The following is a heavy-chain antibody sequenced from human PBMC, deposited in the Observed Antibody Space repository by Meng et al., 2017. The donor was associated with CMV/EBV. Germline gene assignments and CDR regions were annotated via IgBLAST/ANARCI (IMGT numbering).Heavy chain of an antibody. V-gene: IGHV1-69*02. Sequence: SVKVSCKASGGTISSYTISWVRQAPGQGLEWMGRIIPILGIANYAQKFQGRVTITADKSTSTAYMELSSLRSEDTAVYYCATRSTAMVPNPIYYGMDVWGQGTTVTVSS. J-gene: IGHJ6*02. CDR2: IIPILGIA. D-gene: IGHD5-18*01. CDR1: GGTISSYT. CDR3: ATRSTAMVPNPIYYGMDV.